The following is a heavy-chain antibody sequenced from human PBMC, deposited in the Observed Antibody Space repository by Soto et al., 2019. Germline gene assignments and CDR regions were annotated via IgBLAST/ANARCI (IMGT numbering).Heavy chain of an antibody. J-gene: IGHJ6*02. CDR1: GGTFSSYA. V-gene: IGHV1-69*13. CDR3: ARPGKYYDSSGYYYYYYYGMDV. CDR2: IIPIFGTA. Sequence: ASVNVSCKASGGTFSSYAISWVRQAPGQGLEWMGGIIPIFGTANYAQKFQGRVTITADESTSTAYMELSSLRSEDTAVYYCARPGKYYDSSGYYYYYYYGMDVWGQGTTVTV. D-gene: IGHD3-22*01.